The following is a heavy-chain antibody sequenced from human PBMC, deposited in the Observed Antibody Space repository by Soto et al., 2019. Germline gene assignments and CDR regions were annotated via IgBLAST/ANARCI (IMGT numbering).Heavy chain of an antibody. CDR3: ARDPIRNSGSYTIDDY. D-gene: IGHD1-26*01. CDR1: GFTVSSNY. Sequence: EVQLVETGGGLIQPGGSLRLSCAASGFTVSSNYMSWVRQAPGKGLEWVSVIYSGGSTYYADSVKGRFTISRDNSKNTLYLQMNSLRAEDTAVYYCARDPIRNSGSYTIDDYWGQGTLVTVSS. J-gene: IGHJ4*02. CDR2: IYSGGST. V-gene: IGHV3-53*02.